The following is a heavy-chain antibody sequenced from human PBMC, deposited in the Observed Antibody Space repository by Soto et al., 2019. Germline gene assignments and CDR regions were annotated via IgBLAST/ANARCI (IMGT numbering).Heavy chain of an antibody. D-gene: IGHD3-10*01. CDR2: IYYSGST. CDR1: GGSISSSSYY. V-gene: IGHV4-39*01. CDR3: ARWPRGTMVRAHNWFDP. Sequence: PSETLSLTCTVSGGSISSSSYYWGWIRQPPGKGLEWIGSIYYSGSTYYNPALKSGVSISVDTSKDQFSLKLSSVTAADTAVYYCARWPRGTMVRAHNWFDPWGQGTLVTVSS. J-gene: IGHJ5*02.